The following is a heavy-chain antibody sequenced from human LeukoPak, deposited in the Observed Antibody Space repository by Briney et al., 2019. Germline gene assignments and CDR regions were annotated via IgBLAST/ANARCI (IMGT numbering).Heavy chain of an antibody. D-gene: IGHD6-19*01. Sequence: GGSLRLSCSASGFSFSTYWMHWVRQVPGLGLEWVSRISGDGSAREYADSVKGRFTISRDNARSTLYLQMNSLRVDDTAMYYCAGYSSGWFFDYWGQGNLVTVSS. CDR2: ISGDGSAR. CDR3: AGYSSGWFFDY. V-gene: IGHV3-74*01. J-gene: IGHJ4*02. CDR1: GFSFSTYW.